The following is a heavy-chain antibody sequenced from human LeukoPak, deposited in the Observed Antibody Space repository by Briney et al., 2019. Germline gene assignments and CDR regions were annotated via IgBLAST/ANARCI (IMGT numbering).Heavy chain of an antibody. CDR3: ARDVYCSGGSCPVY. V-gene: IGHV3-30*02. Sequence: GGSLRLSCAASGFTFSSYGMHWVRQAPGKGLEWVAFIRYDGSNKYYADSVKGRFTISRDNSKNTLYLQMNSLRAEDTAVYYCARDVYCSGGSCPVYWGQGTLVTVSS. CDR2: IRYDGSNK. D-gene: IGHD2-15*01. CDR1: GFTFSSYG. J-gene: IGHJ4*02.